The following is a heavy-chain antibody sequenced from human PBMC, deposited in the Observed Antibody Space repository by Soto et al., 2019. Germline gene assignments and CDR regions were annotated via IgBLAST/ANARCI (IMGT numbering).Heavy chain of an antibody. CDR1: GGTFRNDA. D-gene: IGHD4-17*01. V-gene: IGHV1-69*11. CDR2: IMPIPGTT. Sequence: QVQLVQSGAEVKKPGSSVKVSCKASGGTFRNDAINWVRQAPGQGLEWMGGIMPIPGTTKFAQKFQDRITITANESTNTVYMEVSSLRSDATAVYYCARTVTTPPYYYYYDGLDVWGQGTTVTVYS. CDR3: ARTVTTPPYYYYYDGLDV. J-gene: IGHJ6*02.